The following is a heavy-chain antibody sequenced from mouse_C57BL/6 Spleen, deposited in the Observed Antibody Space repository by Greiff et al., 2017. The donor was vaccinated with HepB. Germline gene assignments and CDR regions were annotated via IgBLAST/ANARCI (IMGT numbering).Heavy chain of an antibody. D-gene: IGHD2-2*01. J-gene: IGHJ2*01. Sequence: EVKLQESGGGLVKPGGSLKLSCAASGFTFSDYGMHWVRQAPEKGLEWVAYISSGSSTIYYADTVKGRFTISRDNAKNTLFLQMTSLRSEDTAMYYWARGGIWLRSGKDFDYWGQGTTLTVSS. CDR2: ISSGSSTI. CDR1: GFTFSDYG. V-gene: IGHV5-17*01. CDR3: ARGGIWLRSGKDFDY.